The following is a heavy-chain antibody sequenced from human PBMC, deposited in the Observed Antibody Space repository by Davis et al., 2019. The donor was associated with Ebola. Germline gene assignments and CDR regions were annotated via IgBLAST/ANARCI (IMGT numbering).Heavy chain of an antibody. CDR2: ISSSASYK. V-gene: IGHV3-11*06. J-gene: IGHJ4*02. CDR3: ARVGTDLFDY. CDR1: GFTFSVYY. D-gene: IGHD6-13*01. Sequence: GESLKISCAASGFTFSVYYMSWIRQAPGKRPEWVSSISSSASYKNYADSVKGRFTISRDNSKNTLYLQMNSLRAEDTAVYYCARVGTDLFDYWGQGTLVTVSS.